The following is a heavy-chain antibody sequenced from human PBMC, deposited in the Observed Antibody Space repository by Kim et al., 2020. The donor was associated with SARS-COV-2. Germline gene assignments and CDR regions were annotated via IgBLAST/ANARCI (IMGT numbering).Heavy chain of an antibody. Sequence: GGSLRLSCAASGFTFSSYGMHWVRQAPGKGLEWVAVISYDGSNKYYADSVKGRFTISRDNSKNTLYLQMNSLRAEDTPVYYCAKESGSGSYYAWTYYYYGMDVWGQGTTVTVSS. CDR1: GFTFSSYG. V-gene: IGHV3-30*18. J-gene: IGHJ6*02. CDR2: ISYDGSNK. CDR3: AKESGSGSYYAWTYYYYGMDV. D-gene: IGHD3-10*01.